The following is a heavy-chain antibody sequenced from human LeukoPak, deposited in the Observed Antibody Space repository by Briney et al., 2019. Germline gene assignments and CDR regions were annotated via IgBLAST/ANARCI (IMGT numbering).Heavy chain of an antibody. D-gene: IGHD3-22*01. Sequence: GGSLRLSYAASGFSFSNYAMSWVRPAPGKGLDWVPSISASGGSTYYADSVKGRFTISRDNSKNTLYLQMKSLRAEDTAVYYCAKDSSGYYDYPTYFDYWGQGTLVTVSS. V-gene: IGHV3-23*01. CDR1: GFSFSNYA. J-gene: IGHJ4*02. CDR3: AKDSSGYYDYPTYFDY. CDR2: ISASGGST.